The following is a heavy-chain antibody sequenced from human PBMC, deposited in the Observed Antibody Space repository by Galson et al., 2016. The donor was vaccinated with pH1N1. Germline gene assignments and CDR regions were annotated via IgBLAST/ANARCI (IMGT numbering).Heavy chain of an antibody. CDR3: ARQYDFGDYRGDAFDI. Sequence: QSGAEVTKPGESLKISCKASGYSFTRYWIAWVRQVPGKGLEWVGVVNPGGSTIRYSPPFQGQVPISSDKSINTAYLQWISLKASDTSTDYCARQYDFGDYRGDAFDIWGQGTMVIVSS. V-gene: IGHV5-51*03. CDR2: VNPGGSTI. CDR1: GYSFTRYW. D-gene: IGHD4-17*01. J-gene: IGHJ3*02.